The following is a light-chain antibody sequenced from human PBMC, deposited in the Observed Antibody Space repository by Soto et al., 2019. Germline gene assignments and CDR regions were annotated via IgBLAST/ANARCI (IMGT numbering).Light chain of an antibody. CDR1: QSISLS. CDR3: QERAGWPPWT. Sequence: EIVLTQSPATVSLSRGERATLSCRASQSISLSLAWYQQKPGQAPRLLIYDASERASAVPARFSGSGSGTDFTLTISSLEPEDFAVYYCQERAGWPPWTFGQGTKVDIK. J-gene: IGKJ1*01. CDR2: DAS. V-gene: IGKV3-11*01.